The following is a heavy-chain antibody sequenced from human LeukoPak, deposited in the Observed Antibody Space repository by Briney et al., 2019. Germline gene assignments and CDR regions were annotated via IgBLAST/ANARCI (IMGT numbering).Heavy chain of an antibody. D-gene: IGHD6-19*01. Sequence: GGSLRLSCAASGFSFRTYSMNWVRQAPGKGLEWVSSISNNSSYIDYADSVKGRFTISRDNAKNSLYLQVNSLRAEDTAVYYCARASSGWYRGTPFDYWGQGTLVTVSS. CDR3: ARASSGWYRGTPFDY. V-gene: IGHV3-21*01. J-gene: IGHJ4*02. CDR2: ISNNSSYI. CDR1: GFSFRTYS.